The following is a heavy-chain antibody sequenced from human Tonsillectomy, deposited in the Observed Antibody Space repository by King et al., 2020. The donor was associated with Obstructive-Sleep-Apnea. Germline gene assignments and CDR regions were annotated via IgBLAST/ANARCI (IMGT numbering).Heavy chain of an antibody. CDR1: GGTFSTYA. Sequence: QLVQSGAEVKKPGSSVKVSCKASGGTFSTYAINWVRQAPGQGLEWMGRIIPILDVANYAQKFQGRVTITADKSTTTAYMELSSLRSEDTAVFYCAREVIYGGKRRHDAFDIWGQGTMVTVSS. D-gene: IGHD4-23*01. V-gene: IGHV1-69*04. CDR3: AREVIYGGKRRHDAFDI. J-gene: IGHJ3*02. CDR2: IIPILDVA.